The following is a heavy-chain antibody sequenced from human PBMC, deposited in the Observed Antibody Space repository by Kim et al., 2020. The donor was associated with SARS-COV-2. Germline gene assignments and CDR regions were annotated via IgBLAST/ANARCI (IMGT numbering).Heavy chain of an antibody. V-gene: IGHV1-18*01. CDR2: ISAYNGNT. D-gene: IGHD3-22*01. CDR1: GYTFTSYG. J-gene: IGHJ4*02. Sequence: ASVKVSCKASGYTFTSYGISWVRQAPGQGLEWMGWISAYNGNTNYAQKLQGRVTMTTDTSTSTAYMELRSLRSDDTAVYYCARGSYYYDSSGQYGYWGQGTLVTVSS. CDR3: ARGSYYYDSSGQYGY.